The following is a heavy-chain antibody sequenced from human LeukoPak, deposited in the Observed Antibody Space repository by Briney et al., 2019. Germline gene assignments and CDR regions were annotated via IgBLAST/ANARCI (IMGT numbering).Heavy chain of an antibody. Sequence: ASVKVSCKVSGYTFTDYYMHWVQQAPGKGLEWMGLVDPEDGETIYAEKFQGRVTLTADTSTDTAYMELSSLRSEDTAVYYCATLGDGYNLFDYWGQGTLVTVSS. CDR1: GYTFTDYY. CDR3: ATLGDGYNLFDY. J-gene: IGHJ4*02. V-gene: IGHV1-69-2*01. D-gene: IGHD5-24*01. CDR2: VDPEDGET.